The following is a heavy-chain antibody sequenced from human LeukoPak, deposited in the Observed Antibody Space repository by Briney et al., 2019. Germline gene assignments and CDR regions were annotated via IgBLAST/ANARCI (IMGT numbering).Heavy chain of an antibody. Sequence: SETLSLTCTVSGGSIGNYYWSWIRQPPGKGLEWLGSVSYSGSTDHNPSLKSRVTLSVDTSKKQFSLKLSSVTAADTALYYCVRDQGTWWFDSWGQGILVTVSS. CDR1: GGSIGNYY. D-gene: IGHD3-10*01. CDR3: VRDQGTWWFDS. V-gene: IGHV4-59*01. CDR2: VSYSGST. J-gene: IGHJ5*01.